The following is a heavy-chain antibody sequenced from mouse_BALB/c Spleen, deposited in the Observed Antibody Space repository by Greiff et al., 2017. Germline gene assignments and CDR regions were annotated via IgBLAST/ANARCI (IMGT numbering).Heavy chain of an antibody. V-gene: IGHV5-6-5*01. J-gene: IGHJ2*01. CDR3: ARAVGNYVYYFDY. CDR2: IRSGGST. CDR1: GFTFSSYA. D-gene: IGHD2-1*01. Sequence: EVKVVESGGGLVKPGGSLKLSCAASGFTFSSYAMSWVRQTPEKRLEWVASIRSGGSTYYPDSVKGRFTISRDNARNILYLQMSSLRSEDTAMYYCARAVGNYVYYFDYWGQGTTLTVSS.